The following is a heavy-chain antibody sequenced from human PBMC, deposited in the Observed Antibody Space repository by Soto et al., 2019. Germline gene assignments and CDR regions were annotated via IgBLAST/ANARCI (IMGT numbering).Heavy chain of an antibody. CDR3: ARRGDGSGSLDY. V-gene: IGHV4-4*02. D-gene: IGHD3-10*01. Sequence: QVQLQESGPGLVKPSGTLSLTCAVSAGSISSSSWWSWVRQPPGKGLEWIGEIYHSGSTSYSPSLKSPVTISVDKSKNQFSLKLSSVTAADTAVYYCARRGDGSGSLDYWGRGTLDTVSS. CDR2: IYHSGST. CDR1: AGSISSSSW. J-gene: IGHJ4*02.